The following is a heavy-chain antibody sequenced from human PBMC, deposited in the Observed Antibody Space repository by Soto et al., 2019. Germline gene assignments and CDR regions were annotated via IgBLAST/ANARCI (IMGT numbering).Heavy chain of an antibody. CDR2: LSDSGGSI. V-gene: IGHV3-23*01. CDR3: AKVSSAWYAGFFDL. Sequence: GGSLRLSCAASGLTFRSYWMHWVRQAPGKGLEWVSGLSDSGGSIYYADSVKGRFTISRDNSMNTLYLQMNTLRAEDTAVYYCAKVSSAWYAGFFDLWGQGTLVTVSS. D-gene: IGHD2-8*01. J-gene: IGHJ4*02. CDR1: GLTFRSYW.